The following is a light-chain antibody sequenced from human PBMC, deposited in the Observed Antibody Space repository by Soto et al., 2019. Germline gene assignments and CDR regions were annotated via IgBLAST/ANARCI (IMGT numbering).Light chain of an antibody. V-gene: IGLV2-14*01. CDR2: EVS. Sequence: QSALTQPASVSGSPGQSITISCTGASSDVGAFNYVSWYQQHPGKAPKLLIYEVSNRPSGLSNRFSGSKSGNTASLTISGLQAEDEADYYCSSYTSSTTRVFGGGTKRTVL. CDR1: SSDVGAFNY. CDR3: SSYTSSTTRV. J-gene: IGLJ2*01.